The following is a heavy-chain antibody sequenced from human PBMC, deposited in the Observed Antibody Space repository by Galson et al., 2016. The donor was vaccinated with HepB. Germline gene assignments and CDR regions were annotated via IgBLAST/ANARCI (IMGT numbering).Heavy chain of an antibody. CDR3: ARAIRRGRPLCSFDY. D-gene: IGHD2-2*01. J-gene: IGHJ4*01. V-gene: IGHV1-8*02. CDR1: EYTFSTYE. Sequence: SVKVSCKASEYTFSTYEINWVRQATGQGLEWMGWMNPNSGDTGYTQRFQGRVTMTRDTSISTAYMELSSLRSEDTAMYYCARAIRRGRPLCSFDYWGQGILVTVSS. CDR2: MNPNSGDT.